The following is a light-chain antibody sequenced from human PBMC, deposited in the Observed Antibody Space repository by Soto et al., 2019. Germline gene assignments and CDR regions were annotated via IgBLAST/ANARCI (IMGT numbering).Light chain of an antibody. CDR2: DAS. Sequence: DIPMTQSPSSLSASVGDRVTITCRASQTISGWLAWYQQKPGKAPKLLIYDASSLESGVPSRFSGSGSGTEFTLTISSLQPDDFATYYCQQYSSYSSWTFGQGTKVDI. CDR3: QQYSSYSSWT. V-gene: IGKV1-5*01. CDR1: QTISGW. J-gene: IGKJ1*01.